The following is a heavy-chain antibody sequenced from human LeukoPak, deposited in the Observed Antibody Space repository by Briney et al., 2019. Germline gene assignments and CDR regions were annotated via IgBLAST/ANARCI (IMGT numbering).Heavy chain of an antibody. CDR2: IYSGGST. CDR1: VLTVSKNY. Sequence: GGSLRLSCAASVLTVSKNYMSWVRQAPGKGLESVSVIYSGGSTYYADSVRGRFTISRDNSKNTLYLQMNSLRVEDTAVYYCARDEGGSSSWTDYWGQGTLVTVSS. CDR3: ARDEGGSSSWTDY. D-gene: IGHD6-13*01. V-gene: IGHV3-53*01. J-gene: IGHJ4*02.